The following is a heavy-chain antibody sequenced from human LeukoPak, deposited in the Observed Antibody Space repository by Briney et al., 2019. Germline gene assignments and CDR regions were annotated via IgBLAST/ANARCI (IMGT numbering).Heavy chain of an antibody. J-gene: IGHJ3*02. D-gene: IGHD1-26*01. CDR1: GFTFSSYS. CDR3: ARVLSGSYSAAFDI. Sequence: GGSLRLSCAASGFTFSSYSMNWVRQAPGKGLEWVSSISSSSSYIYYADSVKGRFTISRDNARNSLYLQMNSLRAEDTAVYYCARVLSGSYSAAFDIWGQGTMVTVSS. CDR2: ISSSSSYI. V-gene: IGHV3-21*01.